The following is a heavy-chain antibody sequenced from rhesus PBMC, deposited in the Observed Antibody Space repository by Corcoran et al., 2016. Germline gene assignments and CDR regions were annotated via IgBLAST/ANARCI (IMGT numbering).Heavy chain of an antibody. D-gene: IGHD1-44*01. J-gene: IGHJ4*01. CDR3: ATMYSGNSNYFDY. CDR2: IYPGDSET. CDR1: GYSFPNYW. Sequence: EVQLVQSGAEVKSPGESLRISCKTSGYSFPNYWISWVRQMPGKGLEWMGMIYPGDSETRYSPSFQGQVTISADKSINTAYLQWSSLKASDTATYYCATMYSGNSNYFDYWGQGVLVTVSS. V-gene: IGHV5-2*01.